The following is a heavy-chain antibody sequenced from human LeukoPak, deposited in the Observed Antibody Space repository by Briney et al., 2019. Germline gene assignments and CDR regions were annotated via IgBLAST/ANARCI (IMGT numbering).Heavy chain of an antibody. D-gene: IGHD1-14*01. CDR1: GGSISSGGYY. CDR2: IYYSGST. Sequence: PSQALSLTCTVSGGSISSGGYYWSWIRQHPGKGLEWIGYIYYSGSTYYNPSLRSRVTVSVDTSENQFSLKLTSATAADTAVYYCARSPDDYFDYWGQGTLVTVSS. J-gene: IGHJ4*02. CDR3: ARSPDDYFDY. V-gene: IGHV4-31*03.